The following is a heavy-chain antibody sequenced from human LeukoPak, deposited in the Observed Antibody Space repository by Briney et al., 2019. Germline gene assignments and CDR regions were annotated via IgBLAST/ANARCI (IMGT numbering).Heavy chain of an antibody. CDR2: IYSGGST. CDR3: ARDAYCSGGSCYAFDI. V-gene: IGHV3-53*01. CDR1: GFTVSSNY. Sequence: GGSLRLSRAASGFTVSSNYMSWVRQAPGKGLEWVSVIYSGGSTYYADSVKGRFTISRDNSKNTLYLQMNSLRAEDTAVYYCARDAYCSGGSCYAFDIWGQGTMVTVSS. D-gene: IGHD2-15*01. J-gene: IGHJ3*02.